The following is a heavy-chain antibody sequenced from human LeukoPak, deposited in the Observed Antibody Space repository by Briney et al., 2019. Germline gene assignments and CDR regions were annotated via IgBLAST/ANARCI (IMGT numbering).Heavy chain of an antibody. J-gene: IGHJ4*02. CDR1: GYTFTSYG. V-gene: IGHV1-69*13. Sequence: SVKVSCKASGYTFTSYGISWVRQAPGQGLEWMGGIIPIFGTANYAQKFQGRVTITADESTSTAYMELSSLRSEDTAVYYCARGKTYYYDSSGYNFDYWGQGTLVTVSS. CDR2: IIPIFGTA. D-gene: IGHD3-22*01. CDR3: ARGKTYYYDSSGYNFDY.